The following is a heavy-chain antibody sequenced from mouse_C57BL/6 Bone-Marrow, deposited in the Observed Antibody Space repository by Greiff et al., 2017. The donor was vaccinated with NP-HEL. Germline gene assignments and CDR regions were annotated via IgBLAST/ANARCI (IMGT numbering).Heavy chain of an antibody. J-gene: IGHJ4*01. CDR2: IDPSDSET. CDR1: GYTFTSYW. Sequence: QVQLQQPGAELVRPGSSVKLSCKASGYTFTSYWMHWVKQRPIQGLEWIGNIDPSDSETHYNQKFKDKATLTVDKSSSTAYMQLSSLTSEDSAVYYCARRGISLWAMDYWGQGTSVTVSS. V-gene: IGHV1-52*01. CDR3: ARRGISLWAMDY.